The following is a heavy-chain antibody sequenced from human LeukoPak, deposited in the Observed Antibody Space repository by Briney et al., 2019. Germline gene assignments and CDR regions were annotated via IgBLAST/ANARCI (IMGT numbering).Heavy chain of an antibody. CDR3: ARGGSSGYDYNAFDM. CDR1: GFVFSGHE. J-gene: IGHJ3*02. CDR2: ISISGSTI. Sequence: PGGSLRLSCAASGFVFSGHEMNWVRQAPGKGLEWVSYISISGSTIFYADSVRGRFTISRDNAKNSLYLQMNSLRAEDTAVYYCARGGSSGYDYNAFDMWGQGTVVTVSS. D-gene: IGHD3-22*01. V-gene: IGHV3-48*03.